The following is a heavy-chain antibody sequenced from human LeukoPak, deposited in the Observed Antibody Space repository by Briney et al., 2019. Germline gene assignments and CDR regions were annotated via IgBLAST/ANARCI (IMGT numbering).Heavy chain of an antibody. J-gene: IGHJ4*02. CDR3: TTDSLGIGGISLYCSNTKCYSF. V-gene: IGHV3-15*01. Sequence: GGSLRLSCVASGFTFTNAWMTWVRQAPGKGLEGVGRIKSKADGGTIDYAAPVKGRFTISRDDSKKTVFLQMNRLRTDDTALYYCTTDSLGIGGISLYCSNTKCYSFWGQGTLVTVSS. CDR2: IKSKADGGTI. CDR1: GFTFTNAW. D-gene: IGHD2-2*01.